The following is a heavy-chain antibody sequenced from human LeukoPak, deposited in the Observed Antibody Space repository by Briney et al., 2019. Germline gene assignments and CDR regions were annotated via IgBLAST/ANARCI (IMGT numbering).Heavy chain of an antibody. Sequence: GASVKVSCKTSGYTFTSYGISWVRQAPGQGLEWMGWISAYNGNTNYAQKLQGRVTMTTDTSTSTAYMELRSLRSDDTAVYYCARTPYDYVWGSYRFDYWGQGTLVTVSS. CDR1: GYTFTSYG. J-gene: IGHJ4*02. CDR3: ARTPYDYVWGSYRFDY. D-gene: IGHD3-16*02. CDR2: ISAYNGNT. V-gene: IGHV1-18*01.